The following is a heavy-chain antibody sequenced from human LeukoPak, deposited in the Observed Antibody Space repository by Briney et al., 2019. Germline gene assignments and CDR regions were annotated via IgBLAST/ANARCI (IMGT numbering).Heavy chain of an antibody. CDR1: GFTFSIYG. Sequence: GSLRLSCSASGFTFSIYGMHWVGQAPGKGLEGVAFIRSDGSNEYYADSMKGRFTISRDNYKNTLYLQMNSLRAEDTAVYYCAKDPGWPYSPLDYWGQGILVTVSS. D-gene: IGHD2-15*01. J-gene: IGHJ4*02. CDR2: IRSDGSNE. V-gene: IGHV3-30*02. CDR3: AKDPGWPYSPLDY.